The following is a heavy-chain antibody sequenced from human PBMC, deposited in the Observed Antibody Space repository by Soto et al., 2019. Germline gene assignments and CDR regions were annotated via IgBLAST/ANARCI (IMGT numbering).Heavy chain of an antibody. D-gene: IGHD3-10*01. J-gene: IGHJ6*02. CDR3: AKSRGYYYGSGSDYREDTDYYYYGMDV. CDR1: GFTFSSFG. V-gene: IGHV3-30*18. Sequence: LRLSCAASGFTFSSFGMHWVRQAPGKGLEWVAVISYDGNNKYYADSVKGRFTISRDNSKNTLYLQMNSLRAEDTAVYYCAKSRGYYYGSGSDYREDTDYYYYGMDVWGQGTTVTVSS. CDR2: ISYDGNNK.